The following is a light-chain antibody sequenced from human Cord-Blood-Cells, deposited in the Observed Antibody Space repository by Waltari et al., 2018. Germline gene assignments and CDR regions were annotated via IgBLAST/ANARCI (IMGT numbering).Light chain of an antibody. CDR2: WAS. Sequence: DIVMTQPPDSLAVSLGERATIHCKSSQSVLYSSNNKNYLAWYQQKPGQPPKLLIYWASTRESGVPDRFSGSGSGTDFTLTISSLQAEDVAVYYCQQYYSTPHTFGQGTKLEIK. J-gene: IGKJ2*01. V-gene: IGKV4-1*01. CDR1: QSVLYSSNNKNY. CDR3: QQYYSTPHT.